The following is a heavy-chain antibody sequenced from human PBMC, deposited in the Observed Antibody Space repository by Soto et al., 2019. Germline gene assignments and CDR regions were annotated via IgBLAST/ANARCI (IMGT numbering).Heavy chain of an antibody. CDR2: INQDGSEK. CDR1: QISFSSYW. D-gene: IGHD1-26*01. V-gene: IGHV3-7*01. CDR3: ATDLAWPTY. Sequence: EEQLVESGGGLVQPGGSLTLSCVVSQISFSSYWMTLVRQAPGKGLECVANINQDGSEKYYEDSAKGRFTISRATTKNSLDLHMNTRSGVDVAVYSCATDLAWPTYGGHGTVVAVSS. J-gene: IGHJ4*01.